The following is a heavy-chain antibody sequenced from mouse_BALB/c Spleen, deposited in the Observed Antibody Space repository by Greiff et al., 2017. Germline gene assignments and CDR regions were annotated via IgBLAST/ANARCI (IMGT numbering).Heavy chain of an antibody. CDR3: ARCMDYYGCVGFAY. CDR2: IYPGGGYT. CDR1: GYTFTNYW. D-gene: IGHD1-2*01. Sequence: ESGAELVRPGTSVKMSCKAAGYTFTNYWIGWVKQRPGHGLEWIGDIYPGGGYTNYNEKFKGKATLTADTSSSTAYMQLSSLTSEDSAVYYCARCMDYYGCVGFAYWGQGTLVTVSA. V-gene: IGHV1-63*02. J-gene: IGHJ3*01.